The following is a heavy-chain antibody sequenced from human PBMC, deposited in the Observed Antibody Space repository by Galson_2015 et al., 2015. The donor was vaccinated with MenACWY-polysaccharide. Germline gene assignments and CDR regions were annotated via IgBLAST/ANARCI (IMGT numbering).Heavy chain of an antibody. CDR2: PFYRPKWYS. CDR3: ARDSRGDYFYFDY. Sequence: CAISGDSVSSNNAAWNWIRQSPPRGLEGRGRPFYRPKWYSDYAESVKSRITINPDTSKNQFSLQLNSVTPEDTAVYYCARDSRGDYFYFDYWGQGTLVTVSS. D-gene: IGHD4-17*01. CDR1: GDSVSSNNAA. J-gene: IGHJ4*02. V-gene: IGHV6-1*01.